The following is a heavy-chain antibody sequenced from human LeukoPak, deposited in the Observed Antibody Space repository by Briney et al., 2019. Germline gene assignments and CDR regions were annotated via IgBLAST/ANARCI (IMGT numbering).Heavy chain of an antibody. CDR1: GGSIISSSYY. Sequence: PETLSPACTVSGGSIISSSYYWGWIRQSPGRGLEWTGSMYYSGTTYANGIVTSRVSISVDTSKNQLSLKLSSVTAADAAVYYCARFIPSYYYMDAWGKGTTVTVSS. CDR2: MYYSGTT. J-gene: IGHJ6*03. CDR3: ARFIPSYYYMDA. D-gene: IGHD3-16*01. V-gene: IGHV4-39*01.